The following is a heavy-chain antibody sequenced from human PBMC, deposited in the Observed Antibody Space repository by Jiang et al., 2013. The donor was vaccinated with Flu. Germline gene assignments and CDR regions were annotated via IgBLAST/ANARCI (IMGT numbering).Heavy chain of an antibody. CDR1: GFTFSSYS. J-gene: IGHJ4*02. D-gene: IGHD5-12*01. Sequence: GGLVKPGGSLRLSCAASGFTFSSYSMNWVRQAPGKGLEWVSSISSSSSYIYYADSVKGRFTISRDNAKNSLYLQMNSLRAEDTAVYYCARDPKVGGYEYYFDYWGQGTLVTVSS. CDR2: ISSSSSYI. V-gene: IGHV3-21*01. CDR3: ARDPKVGGYEYYFDY.